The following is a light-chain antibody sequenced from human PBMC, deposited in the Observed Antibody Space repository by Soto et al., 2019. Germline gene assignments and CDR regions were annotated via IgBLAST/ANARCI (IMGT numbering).Light chain of an antibody. J-gene: IGKJ1*01. CDR1: QTISGW. CDR3: LQYNGYYRT. CDR2: DAS. Sequence: DIQMTQSPSTLPASVGDTVTITCRASQTISGWLAWYQQRPGKAPNLLIFDASTLESGVPSRFSGSGSGTTFTLNISSLQSDDFATYYCLQYNGYYRTFGQGTTVDIK. V-gene: IGKV1-5*01.